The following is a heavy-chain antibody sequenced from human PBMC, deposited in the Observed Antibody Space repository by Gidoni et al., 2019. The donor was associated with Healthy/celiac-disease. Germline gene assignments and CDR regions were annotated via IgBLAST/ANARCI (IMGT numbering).Heavy chain of an antibody. CDR3: AKVVGYCSSTSCPVDY. Sequence: QVQLVESGGGVVQPGRSLRLSCAASGFTFSSYGMHWVRQAPGKGLEWVAVISYDGSNKYYADSVKGRFTISRDNSKNTLYLQMNSLRAEDTAVYYCAKVVGYCSSTSCPVDYWGQGTLVTVSS. CDR1: GFTFSSYG. J-gene: IGHJ4*02. D-gene: IGHD2-2*01. V-gene: IGHV3-30*18. CDR2: ISYDGSNK.